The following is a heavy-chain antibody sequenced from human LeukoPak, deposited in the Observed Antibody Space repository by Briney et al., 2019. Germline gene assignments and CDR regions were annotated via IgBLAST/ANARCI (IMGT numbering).Heavy chain of an antibody. J-gene: IGHJ4*02. Sequence: GGSLRLSCTASGFTFSSYAMYWVRQAPGKGLEWVSGIFGSGGSAHYADSVKGRFTIFRDNSQNTVYLQMNSLRVEDTAVYYCGKTTTGYSSGRNPAWPVDYWGQGTLVTVSS. CDR3: GKTTTGYSSGRNPAWPVDY. CDR2: IFGSGGSA. CDR1: GFTFSSYA. D-gene: IGHD6-19*01. V-gene: IGHV3-23*01.